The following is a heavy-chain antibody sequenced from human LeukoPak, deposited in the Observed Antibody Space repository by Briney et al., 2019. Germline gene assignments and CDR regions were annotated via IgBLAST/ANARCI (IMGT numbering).Heavy chain of an antibody. CDR2: ISHDGSNK. Sequence: GGSLRLSCAASGFTFNNYGMHWVRQAPGKGLEWVAVISHDGSNKYSADSVKGRFTISRDNSKNTLYLQMNSLRAEDTAVYYCARHVGFRENDAFDIWGQGTKVTVSS. CDR3: ARHVGFRENDAFDI. CDR1: GFTFNNYG. J-gene: IGHJ3*02. D-gene: IGHD3-10*01. V-gene: IGHV3-30*03.